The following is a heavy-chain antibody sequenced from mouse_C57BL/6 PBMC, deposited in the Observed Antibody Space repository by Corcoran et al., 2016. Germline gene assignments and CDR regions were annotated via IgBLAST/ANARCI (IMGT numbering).Heavy chain of an antibody. CDR2: IYPGDGDT. V-gene: IGHV1-80*01. D-gene: IGHD1-1*01. CDR3: ARREYYGSSWGLAY. J-gene: IGHJ3*01. CDR1: GYAFSSYW. Sequence: QGQLQQSGAELVKPGASVKISCKASGYAFSSYWMNWVKQRPGKGLEWIGQIYPGDGDTNYNGKFKGKATLTADKSSSTAYMQLSSLTSEDSAVYFCARREYYGSSWGLAYWGQGTLVTVSA.